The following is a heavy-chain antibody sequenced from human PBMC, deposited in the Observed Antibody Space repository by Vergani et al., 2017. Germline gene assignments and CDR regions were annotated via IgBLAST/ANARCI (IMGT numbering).Heavy chain of an antibody. V-gene: IGHV3-23*04. CDR1: GFTFNHYA. D-gene: IGHD5-12*01. CDR2: ISGSGGST. CDR3: AKANPRNSGYDYLYYYHAMDV. Sequence: VQLVESGGDLLQPGGSLRLSCAASGFTFNHYAMNWVRQAPGKGLEWVSGISGSGGSTYYAGSVKGRFTISRDSSKNTLYLQMNSLSAGDTAVYYCAKANPRNSGYDYLYYYHAMDVWGQGTTVTVSS. J-gene: IGHJ6*02.